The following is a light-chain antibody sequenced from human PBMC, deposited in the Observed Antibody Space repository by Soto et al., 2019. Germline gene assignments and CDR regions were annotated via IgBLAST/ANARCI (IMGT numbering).Light chain of an antibody. CDR3: QQYNDWPLP. CDR2: GAS. Sequence: EIVMTQSPATLSVSPGERATLSCRASQSVSSNLAWYQQKPGQAPRLLIYGASTRATGIPARFSGSGSGTEFTLTISSLQSEDFAVYYCQQYNDWPLPFAGKTKVEIK. CDR1: QSVSSN. V-gene: IGKV3-15*01. J-gene: IGKJ4*01.